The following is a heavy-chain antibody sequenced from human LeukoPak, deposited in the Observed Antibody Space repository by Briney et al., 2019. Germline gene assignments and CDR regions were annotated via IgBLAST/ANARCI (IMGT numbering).Heavy chain of an antibody. D-gene: IGHD2-2*01. V-gene: IGHV4-61*05. J-gene: IGHJ3*02. Sequence: PSETLSLTCTVSGDSISSSDNYWSWIRQPPGKGLEWIGYIYYSGSTNYNPSLKSRVTISVDTSKNQFSLKLSSVTAADTAVYYCARRKAGIVVVPAARAFDIWGQGTMVTVSS. CDR2: IYYSGST. CDR3: ARRKAGIVVVPAARAFDI. CDR1: GDSISSSDNY.